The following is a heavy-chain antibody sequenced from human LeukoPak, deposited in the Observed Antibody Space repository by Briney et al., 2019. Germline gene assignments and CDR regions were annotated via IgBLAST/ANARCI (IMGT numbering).Heavy chain of an antibody. CDR1: GFTVSSDY. CDR2: IYSGGST. V-gene: IGHV3-66*04. CDR3: ARRAYYYDSSGYYDAFDI. Sequence: GGSLRLSCAASGFTVSSDYMSWVRQAPGKGLEWVSVIYSGGSTYYPDSVKGRFTISRDNSKNTLYLQMNSLRAEDTAVYYCARRAYYYDSSGYYDAFDIWGQGTMVTVSS. D-gene: IGHD3-22*01. J-gene: IGHJ3*02.